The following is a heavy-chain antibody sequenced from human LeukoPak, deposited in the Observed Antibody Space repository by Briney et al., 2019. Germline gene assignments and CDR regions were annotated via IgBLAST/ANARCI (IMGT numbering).Heavy chain of an antibody. CDR2: INPDGSEE. D-gene: IGHD1-14*01. CDR3: ARDPYIKAFDI. CDR1: GFTFRSYW. V-gene: IGHV3-7*01. J-gene: IGHJ3*02. Sequence: GGSLRLSCAASGFTFRSYWMTWLRQAPGKELELVAHINPDGSEESYADSVKGRFTISRDNAKNSLHLQMNNLRVEVTAVYYCARDPYIKAFDIWGQGTMVTVSS.